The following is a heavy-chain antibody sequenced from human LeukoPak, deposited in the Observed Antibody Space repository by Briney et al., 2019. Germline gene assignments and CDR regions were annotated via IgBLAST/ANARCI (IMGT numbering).Heavy chain of an antibody. CDR3: ARDNYDILTGYPLYYFDY. V-gene: IGHV4-31*03. CDR2: IYYSGST. D-gene: IGHD3-9*01. CDR1: GVSISSGGYY. Sequence: PSQTLSLTCTVSGVSISSGGYYWSWIRQHPGKRLEWIGYIYYSGSTYYNPSLKSRVTISVDTSKNQFSLKLSSVTAADTAVYYCARDNYDILTGYPLYYFDYWGQGTLVTVSS. J-gene: IGHJ4*02.